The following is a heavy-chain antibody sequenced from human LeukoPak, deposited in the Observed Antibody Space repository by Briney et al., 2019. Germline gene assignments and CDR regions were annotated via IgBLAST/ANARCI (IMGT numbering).Heavy chain of an antibody. CDR2: IIPIFGTA. CDR1: GGTFSSYA. V-gene: IGHV1-69*13. J-gene: IGHJ6*02. CDR3: AGAYDFWSGYYYYYGMDV. D-gene: IGHD3-3*01. Sequence: GASVTVSCKASGGTFSSYAISWVRQAPGQGLEWMGGIIPIFGTANYAQKFQGRVTITADESTSTAYMELSSLRSEDTAVYYCAGAYDFWSGYYYYYGMDVWGQGTTVTVSS.